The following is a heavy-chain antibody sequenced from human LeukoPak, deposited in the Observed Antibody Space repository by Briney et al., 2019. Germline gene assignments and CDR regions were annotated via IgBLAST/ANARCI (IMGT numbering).Heavy chain of an antibody. CDR2: ISSSSSYI. CDR1: GFTFSSYS. J-gene: IGHJ4*02. V-gene: IGHV3-21*01. Sequence: GGSLRLSCAGSGFTFSSYSMNWVRQVPGKGLEWVSFISSSSSYIYYADSVKGRFTISRDNAKNSLYLQMNSLRAEDTAVYYCARADWGYGDYWGQGTLVTVSS. CDR3: ARADWGYGDY. D-gene: IGHD3-16*01.